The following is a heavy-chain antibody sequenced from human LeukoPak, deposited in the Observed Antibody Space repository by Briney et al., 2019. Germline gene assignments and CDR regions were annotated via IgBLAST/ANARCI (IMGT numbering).Heavy chain of an antibody. CDR1: GYTFSTYD. V-gene: IGHV1-8*01. D-gene: IGHD6-13*01. CDR3: ARGSSSTNLYSFSRRAPFAP. J-gene: IGHJ5*02. CDR2: MNPNSGAT. Sequence: ASVKVSCKASGYTFSTYDINWVRQATGQGLEWMGWMNPNSGATTYAQKFQGRVTLTRNTSISRAYMDLSSLRSEDTAVYYCARGSSSTNLYSFSRRAPFAPWGQGTLVTVSS.